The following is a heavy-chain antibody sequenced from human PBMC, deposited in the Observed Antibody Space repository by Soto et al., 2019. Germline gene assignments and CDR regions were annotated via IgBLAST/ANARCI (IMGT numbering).Heavy chain of an antibody. CDR1: GYSFTGYY. Sequence: GSVKVSFKSSGYSFTGYYVHWVRQAPGQGLEWMGWINPNSGDTNYAQKFQGRVTMTRDTSFSTAYMELSSLRSDDTAVYYCANRYSYVHFWGQGTLVTVSS. CDR2: INPNSGDT. J-gene: IGHJ4*02. D-gene: IGHD5-18*01. CDR3: ANRYSYVHF. V-gene: IGHV1-2*02.